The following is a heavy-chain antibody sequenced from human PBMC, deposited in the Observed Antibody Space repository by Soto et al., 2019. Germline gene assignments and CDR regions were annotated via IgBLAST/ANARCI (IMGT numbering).Heavy chain of an antibody. Sequence: GGSLRLSCAASGFTFDDYAMHWVRQAPGKGLEWVSGISWNSGSIGYADSVKGRFTISRDNAKNSLYLQMNSLRAEDTALYYCAKASRTIFGVVIKGAFDIWGQGTMVTVSS. CDR3: AKASRTIFGVVIKGAFDI. V-gene: IGHV3-9*01. CDR2: ISWNSGSI. D-gene: IGHD3-3*01. CDR1: GFTFDDYA. J-gene: IGHJ3*02.